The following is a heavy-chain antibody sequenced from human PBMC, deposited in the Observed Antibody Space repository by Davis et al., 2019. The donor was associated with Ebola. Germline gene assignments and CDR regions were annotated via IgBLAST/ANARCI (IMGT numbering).Heavy chain of an antibody. V-gene: IGHV3-21*01. CDR2: ISSSSSYI. CDR1: GFTFSSYS. D-gene: IGHD5-24*01. CDR3: ARDGYNSVLGFGGIGY. J-gene: IGHJ4*02. Sequence: GGSLTLSCAASGFTFSSYSMNWVRQAPGKGLEWVSSISSSSSYIYYADSVKGRFTISRDNAKNSLYLQMNSLRAEDTAVYYCARDGYNSVLGFGGIGYWGQGTLVTVSS.